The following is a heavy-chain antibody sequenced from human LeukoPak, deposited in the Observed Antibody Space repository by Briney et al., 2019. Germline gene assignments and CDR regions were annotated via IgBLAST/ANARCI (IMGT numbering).Heavy chain of an antibody. Sequence: ASVTVSFTASGYTFTSYYMHWVRHAPGQGLEWMGIINPGGGGATHAPKFQGRVTMTRDTSTSTLYMELSSLRSEDTAVFYCARGNPTNYGDYLYYFDYWGQGTLVTVSS. CDR3: ARGNPTNYGDYLYYFDY. CDR1: GYTFTSYY. D-gene: IGHD4-17*01. CDR2: INPGGGGA. J-gene: IGHJ4*02. V-gene: IGHV1-46*01.